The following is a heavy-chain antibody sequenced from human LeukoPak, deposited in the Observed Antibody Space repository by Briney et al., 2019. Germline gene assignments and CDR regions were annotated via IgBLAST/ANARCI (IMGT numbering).Heavy chain of an antibody. CDR2: ISGSGGRT. CDR1: GFTFDSYA. V-gene: IGHV3-23*01. J-gene: IGHJ4*02. Sequence: GGSMRLSCAASGFTFDSYAMSWVRPAHGRGLEWVSAISGSGGRTYYADSVKGRFTISRDNSKNTLYLQMNSLRAEDTAVYYCAIGSYCSGGSCYPLFDYWGRGTLVTVSS. CDR3: AIGSYCSGGSCYPLFDY. D-gene: IGHD2-15*01.